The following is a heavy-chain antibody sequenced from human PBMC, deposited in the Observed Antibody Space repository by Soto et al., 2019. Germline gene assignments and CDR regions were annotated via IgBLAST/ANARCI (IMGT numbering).Heavy chain of an antibody. J-gene: IGHJ4*02. Sequence: GGSLRLSCAASGFAFSSYAMHWVRQAPGKGLEWVAVISYDGSNKYYADSVKGRFTISRDNSKNTLYLQMNSLRAEDTAVYYCARAPDGSRWSFLDYWGQGTLVTVSS. CDR3: ARAPDGSRWSFLDY. CDR2: ISYDGSNK. D-gene: IGHD6-13*01. V-gene: IGHV3-30-3*01. CDR1: GFAFSSYA.